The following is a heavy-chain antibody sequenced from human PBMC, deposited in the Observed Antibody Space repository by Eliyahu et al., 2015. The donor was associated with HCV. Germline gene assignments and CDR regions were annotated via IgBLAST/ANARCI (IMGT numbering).Heavy chain of an antibody. CDR3: ARSLAAGSMDV. Sequence: QVQLVQSGDELKNVGDSVKVSCKASGDTFKFFFFHWVRQAPGGGLXWMGWVSPHRDAANYARNFQGRAVMTIDRSMNSVQVELTRLTSADTGTYFCARSLAAGSMDVWGQGTTVAVSS. CDR2: VSPHRDAA. CDR1: GDTFKFFF. J-gene: IGHJ6*02. V-gene: IGHV1-2*02. D-gene: IGHD3-10*01.